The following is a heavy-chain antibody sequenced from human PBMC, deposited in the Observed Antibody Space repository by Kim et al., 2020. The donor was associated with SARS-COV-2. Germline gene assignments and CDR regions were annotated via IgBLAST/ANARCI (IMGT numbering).Heavy chain of an antibody. D-gene: IGHD6-13*01. CDR3: ARQLVGAAAALRPGNWFDP. J-gene: IGHJ5*02. V-gene: IGHV4-39*01. Sequence: RVTISVDTSKNQFSLKLSSVTAADTAVYYCARQLVGAAAALRPGNWFDPWGQGTLVTVSS.